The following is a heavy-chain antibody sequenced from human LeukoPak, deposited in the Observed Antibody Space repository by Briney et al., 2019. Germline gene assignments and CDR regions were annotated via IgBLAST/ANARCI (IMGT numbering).Heavy chain of an antibody. Sequence: GESLKISCKASGYTFISYWIGCVRQMPGKDLEGLGILYPGDSDTRYSPSFQGQVTISADKSMNTAYLQWSSLKASDTAMYYCARQRWLQSTHTIDYWGQGTLVTVSS. CDR1: GYTFISYW. V-gene: IGHV5-51*01. CDR2: LYPGDSDT. J-gene: IGHJ4*02. D-gene: IGHD5-24*01. CDR3: ARQRWLQSTHTIDY.